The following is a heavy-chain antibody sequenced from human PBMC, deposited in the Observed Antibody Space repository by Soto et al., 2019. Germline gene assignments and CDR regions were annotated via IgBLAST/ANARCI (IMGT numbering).Heavy chain of an antibody. Sequence: TSETLSLTCTVSGGSISSGDYYWSWIRQPPGKGLEWIGYIYYSGSTYYNPSLKSRVTISVDTSKNQFSLKLSSVTAADTAVYYCASTSFYDSSGYYFDYWGQGTLVTVSS. V-gene: IGHV4-30-4*01. J-gene: IGHJ4*02. CDR3: ASTSFYDSSGYYFDY. D-gene: IGHD3-22*01. CDR2: IYYSGST. CDR1: GGSISSGDYY.